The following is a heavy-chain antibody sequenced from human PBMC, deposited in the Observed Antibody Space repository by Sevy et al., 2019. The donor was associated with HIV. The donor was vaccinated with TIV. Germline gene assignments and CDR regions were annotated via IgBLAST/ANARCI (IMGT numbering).Heavy chain of an antibody. CDR2: ISSGSSFI. J-gene: IGHJ4*02. D-gene: IGHD2-2*01. Sequence: GGSLRLSCAASGFSISGYTMNWVRQAPGKGLEWVSSISSGSSFIYYADSLKGRFTISRDNARNLLYLQMNSLRVEDTAVYYCGRVGLGDCSGTNCSPNDYWGQGTLVTVSS. V-gene: IGHV3-21*01. CDR3: GRVGLGDCSGTNCSPNDY. CDR1: GFSISGYT.